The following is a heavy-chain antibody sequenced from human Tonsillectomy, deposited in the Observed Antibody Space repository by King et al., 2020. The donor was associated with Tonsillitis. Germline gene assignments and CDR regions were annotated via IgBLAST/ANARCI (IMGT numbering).Heavy chain of an antibody. V-gene: IGHV3-9*01. CDR2: ISWNSGSI. Sequence: EVQLVQSGGGLVQPGRSLRLSCAASGFTFDDYAMHWVRQAPGKGLEWVSGISWNSGSIGYADSVKGRFTISRDNAKNSLYLQMNSLRAEDTALYYCAKGGQWLAPGGDYWGQGTLVTASS. D-gene: IGHD6-19*01. CDR3: AKGGQWLAPGGDY. J-gene: IGHJ4*02. CDR1: GFTFDDYA.